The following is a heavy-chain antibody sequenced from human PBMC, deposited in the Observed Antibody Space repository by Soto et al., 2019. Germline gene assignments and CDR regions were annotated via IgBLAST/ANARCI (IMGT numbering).Heavy chain of an antibody. D-gene: IGHD5-18*01. V-gene: IGHV3-30*18. CDR1: GFSFRNYG. CDR2: ISDDGRNK. J-gene: IGHJ3*02. CDR3: AKGGGYSYGTNDAFDI. Sequence: ESGGGVVQPGRSLRLSCAASGFSFRNYGMHWVRQAPGKGLEWVAVISDDGRNKYNVASVEGRFTISRDNSKNTVFLQMNSLRAEDTAVYYCAKGGGYSYGTNDAFDIWGQGTMVTVSS.